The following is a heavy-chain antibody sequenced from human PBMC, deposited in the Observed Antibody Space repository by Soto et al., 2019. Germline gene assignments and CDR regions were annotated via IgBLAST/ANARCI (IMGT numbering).Heavy chain of an antibody. Sequence: GASVKVSCKASGYTFTSYGISWVRQAPGQGLEWMGWISAYNGNTNYAQKLQGRFTISRDNSKNTLYLQMNSLRVEDTAVYYCAKVLSSGSYSGALEYWGQGALVTVSS. CDR3: AKVLSSGSYSGALEY. CDR1: GYTFTSYG. V-gene: IGHV1-18*04. CDR2: ISAYNGNT. D-gene: IGHD1-26*01. J-gene: IGHJ4*02.